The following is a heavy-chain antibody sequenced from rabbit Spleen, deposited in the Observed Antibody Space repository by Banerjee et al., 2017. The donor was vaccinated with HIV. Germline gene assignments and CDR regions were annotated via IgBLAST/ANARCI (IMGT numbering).Heavy chain of an antibody. CDR1: GFSFSSAYY. V-gene: IGHV1S40*01. J-gene: IGHJ6*01. D-gene: IGHD1-1*01. CDR2: IYGATSGNA. CDR3: ARDPNYASGHYIYSF. Sequence: QSLEESGGGLVQPEGSLTLTCTASGFSFSSAYYMCWVRQAPGKGLEWIACIYGATSGNAYYASWAKGRISISKTSSTTVTLQMTSLTAADTATYFCARDPNYASGHYIYSFWGPGTLVTVS.